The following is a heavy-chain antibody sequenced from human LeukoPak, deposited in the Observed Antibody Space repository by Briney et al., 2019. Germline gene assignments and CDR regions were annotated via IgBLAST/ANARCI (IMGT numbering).Heavy chain of an antibody. J-gene: IGHJ4*02. CDR2: INPNSGGT. D-gene: IGHD3-22*01. Sequence: ASVKVSCKASGYTFTGYYMHWVPQAPGQGLEWMGRINPNSGGTNYAQKFQGRVTMTRDTSISTAYMELSRLRSDDTAVYYCARGARDYYDSSGYYTYWGQGTVVTVSS. V-gene: IGHV1-2*06. CDR3: ARGARDYYDSSGYYTY. CDR1: GYTFTGYY.